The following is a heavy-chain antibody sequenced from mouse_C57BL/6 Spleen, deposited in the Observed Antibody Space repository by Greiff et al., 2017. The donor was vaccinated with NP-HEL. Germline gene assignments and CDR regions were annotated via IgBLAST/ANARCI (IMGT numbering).Heavy chain of an antibody. CDR3: ARNPYDYGSSGGYFDY. CDR2: IYPGGGYT. V-gene: IGHV1-63*01. D-gene: IGHD1-1*01. J-gene: IGHJ2*01. Sequence: QVQLQQSGAELVRPGTSVKMSCKASGYTFTNYWIGWAKQRPGHGLEWIGDIYPGGGYTNYNEKFKGKATLTADKSSSTAYMQFSSLTSEDSAIYYCARNPYDYGSSGGYFDYWGQGTTLTVAS. CDR1: GYTFTNYW.